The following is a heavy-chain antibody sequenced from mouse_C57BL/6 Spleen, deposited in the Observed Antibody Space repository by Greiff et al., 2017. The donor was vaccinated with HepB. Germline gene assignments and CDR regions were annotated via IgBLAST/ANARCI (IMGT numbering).Heavy chain of an antibody. CDR1: GFSLTSYC. CDR3: TRLEDI. J-gene: IGHJ2*01. CDR2: IWAGGST. D-gene: IGHD1-3*01. Sequence: QVQLKQSGPGLVAPSQSLSITCTVSGFSLTSYCVHWVRQPPGKGLEWLGVIWAGGSTNYNSALMSRLSISKDNSKSQVFLKMNSLQTDDTAMHYCTRLEDIWSQGTTLTVSS. V-gene: IGHV2-9*02.